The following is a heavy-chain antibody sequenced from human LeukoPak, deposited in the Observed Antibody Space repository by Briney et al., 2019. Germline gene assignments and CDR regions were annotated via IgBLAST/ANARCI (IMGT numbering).Heavy chain of an antibody. V-gene: IGHV4-39*01. J-gene: IGHJ4*02. CDR3: AKAALIVVAGPLDN. Sequence: SETLSLTCTVSGGSIRSSYYYWGWIRQPPGKGLEWIGSIYDSGSTYYNPSLKSRVTISVDTSKNQFSLKLNSVTAADTAVYYCAKAALIVVAGPLDNWGQGTLVTVSS. CDR1: GGSIRSSYYY. CDR2: IYDSGST. D-gene: IGHD3-22*01.